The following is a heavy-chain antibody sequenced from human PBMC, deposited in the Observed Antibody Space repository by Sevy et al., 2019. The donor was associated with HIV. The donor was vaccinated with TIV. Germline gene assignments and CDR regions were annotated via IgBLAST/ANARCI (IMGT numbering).Heavy chain of an antibody. V-gene: IGHV3-30*09. D-gene: IGHD1-1*01. CDR1: EFTFSDYA. J-gene: IGHJ5*02. Sequence: GGSLRLSCVASEFTFSDYAMHWVRQTPGKGLEWVAIVSDDGIKDDYADSVKGRFAISRDNSRNTLYLQMNSLTPDDTAVYFCVKEATAHRKIRFCFGDNCFYNWFDIWGQGVLVTVSS. CDR3: VKEATAHRKIRFCFGDNCFYNWFDI. CDR2: VSDDGIKD.